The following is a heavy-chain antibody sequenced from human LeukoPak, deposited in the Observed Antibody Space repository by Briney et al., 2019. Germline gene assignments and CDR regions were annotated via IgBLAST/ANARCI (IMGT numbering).Heavy chain of an antibody. J-gene: IGHJ4*02. CDR1: GGSFSGYY. Sequence: TSETLSLTCAVYGGSFSGYYWSWIRQPPGKGLEWIGEINHSGSTNYNPPLKSRVTISVDTSKNQFSLKLSSVTAADTAVYYCARGPRTVTTGFDYWGQGTLVTVSS. D-gene: IGHD4-17*01. V-gene: IGHV4-34*01. CDR3: ARGPRTVTTGFDY. CDR2: INHSGST.